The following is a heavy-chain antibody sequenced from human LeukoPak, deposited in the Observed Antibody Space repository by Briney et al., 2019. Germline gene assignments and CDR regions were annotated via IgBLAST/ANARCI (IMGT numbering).Heavy chain of an antibody. CDR1: GFTFSSYA. CDR2: ISYDGSNK. V-gene: IGHV3-30*04. D-gene: IGHD3-3*01. Sequence: GRSLRLSCAASGFTFSSYAMHWVRQAPGKGLEWVAVISYDGSNKYYADSVKGRFTTSRDNSKNTLYLQMNSLRAEDTAVYYCARAIYGRLPPLDYWGQGTLVTVSS. J-gene: IGHJ4*02. CDR3: ARAIYGRLPPLDY.